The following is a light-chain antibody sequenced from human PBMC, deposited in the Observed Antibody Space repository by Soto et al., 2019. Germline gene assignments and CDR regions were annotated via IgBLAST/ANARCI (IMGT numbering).Light chain of an antibody. V-gene: IGLV2-11*01. CDR2: DVT. J-gene: IGLJ2*01. CDR1: SSDVGGYDY. CDR3: CSYAGTDTHVV. Sequence: QSALTQPRSVSGSPGRSVTISCTGTSSDVGGYDYVSWYQHRPGKAPRVMIYDVTKRPSGVSDRFSGSKSGNTASLTISGLQADDEAEYYCCSYAGTDTHVVFGGGTQLTVL.